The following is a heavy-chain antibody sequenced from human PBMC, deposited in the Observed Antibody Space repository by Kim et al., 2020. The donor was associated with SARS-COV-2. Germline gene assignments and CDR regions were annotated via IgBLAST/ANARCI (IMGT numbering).Heavy chain of an antibody. CDR3: ARSMVRGVIGYYYGMDV. Sequence: GGSLRLSCAASGFTFSSYAMSWVRQAPGKGLEWVSAISGSGGSTYYADSVKGRFTISRDNSKNTLYLQMNSLRAEDTAVYYCARSMVRGVIGYYYGMDVWGQGTTVTVSS. V-gene: IGHV3-23*01. J-gene: IGHJ6*02. CDR1: GFTFSSYA. CDR2: ISGSGGST. D-gene: IGHD3-10*01.